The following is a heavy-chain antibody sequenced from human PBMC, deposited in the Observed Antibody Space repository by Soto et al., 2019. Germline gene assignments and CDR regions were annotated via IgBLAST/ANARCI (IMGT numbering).Heavy chain of an antibody. D-gene: IGHD1-1*01. CDR2: IYYTGHT. J-gene: IGHJ3*02. Sequence: QVQLQESGPGLVKPSQTLSLTCSVSGVSINSGGYYWSWIRHHPWKGLEWIGYIYYTGHTFYNAYLKSRVAMSLDTSKNQFFLKRSSVTAADTAVYYCARGSQLERDALDIWGQGTMVTVSS. CDR3: ARGSQLERDALDI. CDR1: GVSINSGGYY. V-gene: IGHV4-31*03.